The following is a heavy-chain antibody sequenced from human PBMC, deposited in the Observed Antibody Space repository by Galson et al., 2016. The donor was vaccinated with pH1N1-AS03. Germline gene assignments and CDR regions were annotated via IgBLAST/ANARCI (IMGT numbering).Heavy chain of an antibody. Sequence: CTVSGDSINSGNYYWSWIRQPAGKGLEWIGRIHSSRSTDYNSSLKSRVTISVDTSNNEFSLKLSSVTAADTAVYYCARDLGAAGPEDSWGPGTLVTISS. V-gene: IGHV4-61*02. CDR2: IHSSRST. CDR3: ARDLGAAGPEDS. D-gene: IGHD6-13*01. CDR1: GDSINSGNYY. J-gene: IGHJ4*02.